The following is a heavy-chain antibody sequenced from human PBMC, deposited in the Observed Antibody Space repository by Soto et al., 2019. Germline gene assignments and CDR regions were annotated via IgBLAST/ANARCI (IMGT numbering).Heavy chain of an antibody. D-gene: IGHD3-22*01. CDR3: DAAVISGYYGNDGFEI. J-gene: IGHJ3*02. Sequence: SETLSLTCTVSGGSISSYYWSWIRQPPGKGLEWIGYIYYSGGTNYNPSLKSRVTISVDTSKYPFSLKLSSVPAADTAVYYCDAAVISGYYGNDGFEIGRQGTMVTAAS. CDR1: GGSISSYY. CDR2: IYYSGGT. V-gene: IGHV4-59*01.